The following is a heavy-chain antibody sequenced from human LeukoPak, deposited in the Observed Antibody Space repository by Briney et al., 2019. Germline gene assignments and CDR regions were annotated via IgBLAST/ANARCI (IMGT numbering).Heavy chain of an antibody. J-gene: IGHJ4*02. CDR3: ARDRSYDSSGYYQDYYFDY. D-gene: IGHD3-22*01. Sequence: ASVKVSCKASGYTFTGYYMHWVRQAPGQGLEWMGIINPRGGSTSYAQKFQGRVTMTRDTSTSTVYMELSSLRSEDTAVYYCARDRSYDSSGYYQDYYFDYWGQGTLVTVSS. CDR1: GYTFTGYY. V-gene: IGHV1-46*01. CDR2: INPRGGST.